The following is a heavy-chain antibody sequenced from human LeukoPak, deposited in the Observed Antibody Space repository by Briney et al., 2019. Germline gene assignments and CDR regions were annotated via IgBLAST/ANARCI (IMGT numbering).Heavy chain of an antibody. CDR3: ARERYSSGWYGDYFDY. D-gene: IGHD6-19*01. V-gene: IGHV4-59*01. Sequence: SETLSLTXTVSGGSISSYYWSWIRQTPGKGLEWLGYIYYSGSTNYNLSLKSRVTISVDTSKNQFSLKLSSVTAADTAVYYCARERYSSGWYGDYFDYWGQGTLVTVSS. J-gene: IGHJ4*02. CDR2: IYYSGST. CDR1: GGSISSYY.